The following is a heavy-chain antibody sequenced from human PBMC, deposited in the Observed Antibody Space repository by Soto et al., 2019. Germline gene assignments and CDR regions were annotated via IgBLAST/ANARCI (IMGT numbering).Heavy chain of an antibody. CDR2: IWYDGSNK. D-gene: IGHD2-15*01. CDR3: ARGLLQVVVAATGGMDV. CDR1: GFTFSSYG. Sequence: PGGSLRLSCAASGFTFSSYGMHWVRQAPGKGLEWVAVIWYDGSNKYYADSVKGRFTISRDNSKNTLYLQMNSLRAEDTAVYYCARGLLQVVVAATGGMDVWGQGTTVTVSS. V-gene: IGHV3-33*01. J-gene: IGHJ6*02.